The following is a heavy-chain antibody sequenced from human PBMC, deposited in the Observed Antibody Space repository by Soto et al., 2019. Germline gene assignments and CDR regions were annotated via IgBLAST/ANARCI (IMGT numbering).Heavy chain of an antibody. D-gene: IGHD6-6*01. Sequence: QVQLVQSGAEVKKPGPSVKVSCKASGGTFSSYAISWVRQAPGQGLEWMGGIIPIFGTANYAQKFQGRVTITADKSTSTAYMELSSLRSEDTAVYYCAREYSSSSGYYYYYGMDVWGQGTTVTVSS. CDR1: GGTFSSYA. J-gene: IGHJ6*02. V-gene: IGHV1-69*06. CDR2: IIPIFGTA. CDR3: AREYSSSSGYYYYYGMDV.